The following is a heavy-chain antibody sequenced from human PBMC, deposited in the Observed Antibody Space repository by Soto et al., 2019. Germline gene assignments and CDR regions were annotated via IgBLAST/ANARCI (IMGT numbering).Heavy chain of an antibody. CDR2: ISSSGSTI. D-gene: IGHD3-3*01. J-gene: IGHJ6*02. V-gene: IGHV3-48*03. Sequence: EVQLVESGGGLVQPGGSLRLSCAASGFTFSSYEMNWVRQAPGKGLEWVSYISSSGSTIYNADPVKGRFTISRDNAKNSLYLQMNSLGAEDTAVYYCAGRGVYDFWSGLSYGMDVWGQGTTVTVSS. CDR1: GFTFSSYE. CDR3: AGRGVYDFWSGLSYGMDV.